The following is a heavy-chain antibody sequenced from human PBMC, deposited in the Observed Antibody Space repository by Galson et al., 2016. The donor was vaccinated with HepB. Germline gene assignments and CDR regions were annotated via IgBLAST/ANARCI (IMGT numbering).Heavy chain of an antibody. CDR1: GFTFSNYA. CDR3: ASGSQVGAKRPYDY. J-gene: IGHJ4*02. Sequence: SLRLSCAGSGFTFSNYAMHWVRQAPGKGLEWVAVISYDGSNKNYADSVKGRFTITRDNSKNTVYLQMNSLRAEDTAVYYCASGSQVGAKRPYDYWGQGTLVTVSS. V-gene: IGHV3-30-3*01. CDR2: ISYDGSNK. D-gene: IGHD1-26*01.